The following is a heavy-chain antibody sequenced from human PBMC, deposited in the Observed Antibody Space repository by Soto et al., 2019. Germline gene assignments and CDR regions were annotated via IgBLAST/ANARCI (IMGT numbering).Heavy chain of an antibody. D-gene: IGHD6-19*01. CDR1: GDSISPSY. CDR3: ARVGGSGWNFDT. V-gene: IGHV4-59*01. Sequence: SETLSLTCAVSGDSISPSYWTWIRQSQGKGLECNGCIHHSGKSNYSPSLRSRVTMSVDTPKNQFSLKLNSMTAADTAIYYCARVGGSGWNFDTWGQGILVT. CDR2: IHHSGKS. J-gene: IGHJ4*02.